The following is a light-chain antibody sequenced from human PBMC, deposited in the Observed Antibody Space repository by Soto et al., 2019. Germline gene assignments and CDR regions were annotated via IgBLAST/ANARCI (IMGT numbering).Light chain of an antibody. Sequence: DIQITPSPSTLSASVGDRVTITFRMSQGISSYLAWYQQKPGKAPELLIYAASTLQSGVPSRFSGSGSGTDFTLTISSLQPEDFATYYCQQSYSTPRTFGQGTKVDIK. CDR2: AAS. J-gene: IGKJ1*01. CDR3: QQSYSTPRT. V-gene: IGKV1-39*01. CDR1: QGISSY.